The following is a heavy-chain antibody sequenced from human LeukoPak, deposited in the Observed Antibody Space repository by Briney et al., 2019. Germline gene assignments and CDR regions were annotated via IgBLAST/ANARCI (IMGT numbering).Heavy chain of an antibody. CDR1: GFTFRIYA. Sequence: GGSLRLSCAASGFTFRIYAMSWVRQAPGKGLEWVSGIRGSGGGPFYADSVEGRFTISRDHSQNTLYLQINSLRAEDTAVYSCARRALVVATSYYCLDLWGHGTLVTVSS. D-gene: IGHD2-15*01. CDR3: ARRALVVATSYYCLDL. V-gene: IGHV3-23*01. CDR2: IRGSGGGP. J-gene: IGHJ2*01.